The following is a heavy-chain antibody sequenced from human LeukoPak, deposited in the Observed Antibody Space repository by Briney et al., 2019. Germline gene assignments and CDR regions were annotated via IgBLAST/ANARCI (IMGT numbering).Heavy chain of an antibody. CDR3: ARGIAVPDY. CDR1: GGSVSSGVYY. J-gene: IGHJ4*02. Sequence: PSQTLSLTCTVSGGSVSSGVYYWSWIRQLPGKGLEWIGYIYYSGTTYYNPSLKSRVTISIDTSKNQFSLRLTSVTAADTAVYYCARGIAVPDYWGQGTLVTVSS. D-gene: IGHD2-15*01. V-gene: IGHV4-31*03. CDR2: IYYSGTT.